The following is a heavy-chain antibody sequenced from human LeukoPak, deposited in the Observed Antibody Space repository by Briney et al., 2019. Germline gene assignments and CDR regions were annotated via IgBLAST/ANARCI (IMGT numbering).Heavy chain of an antibody. CDR1: GFTFSNYA. J-gene: IGHJ4*02. Sequence: GGSLRLSCAASGFTFSNYAMSWVRQAPGQGLEWVSVISSGGGTTYYADSVRGRFTISRDNSKNTLYLQMNSLRAEDTAIYYCAKGTLAVAALFDYWGQGSLVTVSS. V-gene: IGHV3-23*01. CDR3: AKGTLAVAALFDY. D-gene: IGHD6-19*01. CDR2: ISSGGGTT.